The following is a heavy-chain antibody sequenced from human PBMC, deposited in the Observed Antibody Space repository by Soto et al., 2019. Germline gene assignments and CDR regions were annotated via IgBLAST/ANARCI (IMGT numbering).Heavy chain of an antibody. CDR1: EFTVTSNY. J-gene: IGHJ4*02. D-gene: IGHD2-15*01. Sequence: EVQLVESGGGLVQPGGSLRLSCAASEFTVTSNYISWVRQAPGKGLEWVSVIYSGGSTYYADFVKGRFTISRDNSKNTVYLQMNSLRAEDTAVYYCARATYCTGGNCLLDYWGQGTLVTVSS. CDR2: IYSGGST. V-gene: IGHV3-53*04. CDR3: ARATYCTGGNCLLDY.